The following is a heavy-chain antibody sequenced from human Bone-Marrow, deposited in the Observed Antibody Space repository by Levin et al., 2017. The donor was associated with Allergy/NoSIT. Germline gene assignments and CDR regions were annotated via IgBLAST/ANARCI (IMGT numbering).Heavy chain of an antibody. J-gene: IGHJ4*02. D-gene: IGHD3-22*01. CDR2: INAGNGGT. CDR3: ARDIVYSSSGFDY. V-gene: IGHV1-3*01. Sequence: ASVKVSCKASGYTFTSYAIQWVRQATGQRLEWMGWINAGNGGTKYSQGFQGRVTITRDTSANTAYMELTSLTSEDTAVYYCARDIVYSSSGFDYWGQGTLVTVSS. CDR1: GYTFTSYA.